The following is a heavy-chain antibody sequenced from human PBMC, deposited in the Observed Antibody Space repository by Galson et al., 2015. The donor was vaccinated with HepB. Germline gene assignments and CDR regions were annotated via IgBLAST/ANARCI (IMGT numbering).Heavy chain of an antibody. Sequence: SVKVSCKVSGYTLTELSMHWVRQAPGKGLEWMGGFDPEDGETIYAQKFQGRVTMTRDTSISTAYMELSRLRSDDTAVYYCARVYSLWAVALGAWGQGTLVTVSS. J-gene: IGHJ4*02. CDR3: ARVYSLWAVALGA. D-gene: IGHD6-19*01. V-gene: IGHV1-24*01. CDR1: GYTLTELS. CDR2: FDPEDGET.